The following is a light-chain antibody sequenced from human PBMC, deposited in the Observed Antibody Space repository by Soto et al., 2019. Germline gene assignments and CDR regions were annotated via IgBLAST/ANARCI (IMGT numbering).Light chain of an antibody. Sequence: DIQMTQSPSTLSASVGDRVTITCRASQSTSTWLAGYQQGPGKTPKLLLSEASKLESGVPSWCSGSGSGAQFTLTISILQPDDFATDYRQQYTTYPYAFGQGTKVEIK. CDR3: QQYTTYPYA. CDR1: QSTSTW. CDR2: EAS. V-gene: IGKV1-5*03. J-gene: IGKJ1*01.